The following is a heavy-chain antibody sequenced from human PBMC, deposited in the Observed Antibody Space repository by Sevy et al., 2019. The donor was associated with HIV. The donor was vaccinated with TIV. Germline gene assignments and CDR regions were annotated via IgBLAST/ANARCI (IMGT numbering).Heavy chain of an antibody. J-gene: IGHJ3*01. CDR2: IKNENEGGTT. CDR3: TPDWGSGTTWVRAFDL. Sequence: GGSLRLSCAASGFPFSDAWMNWVRQAPGKGLEWVGLIKNENEGGTTDYAAPVKGRFTISRVDSKNTLFLQMSSLKTEDTAIYYCTPDWGSGTTWVRAFDLWGHGTMVTVSS. CDR1: GFPFSDAW. V-gene: IGHV3-15*01. D-gene: IGHD1-7*01.